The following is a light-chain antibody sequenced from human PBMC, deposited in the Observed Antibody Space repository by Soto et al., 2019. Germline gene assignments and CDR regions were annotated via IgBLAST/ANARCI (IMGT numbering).Light chain of an antibody. V-gene: IGKV3-20*01. CDR3: QQYGRTSWT. CDR2: GAS. Sequence: EIVLTQSPGTLSLSPGEGATLSCRASQSVSTNFFAWYQQKPGQAPRLLIYGASTRATGITDRFRGSGSGTDFTLTISRLEAEDFAVYYCQQYGRTSWTFGRGTKVEIK. J-gene: IGKJ1*01. CDR1: QSVSTNF.